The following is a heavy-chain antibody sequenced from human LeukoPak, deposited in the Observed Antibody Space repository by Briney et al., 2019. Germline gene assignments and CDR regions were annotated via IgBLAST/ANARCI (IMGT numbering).Heavy chain of an antibody. V-gene: IGHV3-23*01. CDR1: GFTFSNSA. Sequence: PGGSLRLSCAASGFTFSNSAMSWVRQAPGKGLEWVSTFTGGDGSAYYADSVKGRFTISRDNSKNTLYLQMNSLRAEDTALYYCAKEGFDYWGQGTLVTVSS. CDR2: FTGGDGSA. J-gene: IGHJ4*02. CDR3: AKEGFDY.